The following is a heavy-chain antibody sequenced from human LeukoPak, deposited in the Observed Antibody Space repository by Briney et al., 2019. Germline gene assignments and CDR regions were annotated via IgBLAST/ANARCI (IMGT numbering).Heavy chain of an antibody. D-gene: IGHD6-13*01. Sequence: PGRSLRLSCAASGFTFSSYAMHWVRQAPGKGLEWVAVISYDGSNKYYADSVKGRFTISRDNSKNTLYLQMSSLRAEDTAIYYCAKGTSTRWYSSTPLPGDYWGQGTLVTVSS. CDR2: ISYDGSNK. CDR1: GFTFSSYA. V-gene: IGHV3-30*04. J-gene: IGHJ4*02. CDR3: AKGTSTRWYSSTPLPGDY.